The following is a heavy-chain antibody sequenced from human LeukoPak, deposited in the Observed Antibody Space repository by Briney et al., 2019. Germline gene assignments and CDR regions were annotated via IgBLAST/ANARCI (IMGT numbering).Heavy chain of an antibody. J-gene: IGHJ4*02. Sequence: GGSLRLSCAASGFTFSSYGMHWVRQAPGKGLEWVAVISYDGSNKYYADSVKGRFTISRDNSKNTLYLQMNSLRAEDTAVYYCAKDRITMVRGVGDIPVDYWGQGTLVTVSS. V-gene: IGHV3-30*18. CDR1: GFTFSSYG. CDR3: AKDRITMVRGVGDIPVDY. D-gene: IGHD3-10*01. CDR2: ISYDGSNK.